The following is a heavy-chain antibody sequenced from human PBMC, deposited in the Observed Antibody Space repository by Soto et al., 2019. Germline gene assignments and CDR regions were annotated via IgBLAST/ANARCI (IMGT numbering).Heavy chain of an antibody. Sequence: GGSRPLSCAASVFTFDGYAMPWVRQAPGRGPELLRPLSWNSGSIGYADSVKGRFTISRDNAKNSLYLQMNSLRAEDTALYYCAKDLAYCSSTSCYFRGYYGMDVWGQGTTVTVSS. D-gene: IGHD2-2*01. CDR1: VFTFDGYA. CDR2: LSWNSGSI. CDR3: AKDLAYCSSTSCYFRGYYGMDV. V-gene: IGHV3-9*01. J-gene: IGHJ6*02.